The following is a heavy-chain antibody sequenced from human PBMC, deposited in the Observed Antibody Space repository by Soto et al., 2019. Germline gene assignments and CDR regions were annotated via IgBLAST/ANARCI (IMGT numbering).Heavy chain of an antibody. CDR3: ASVLGGWDCSSGSCPSHFDY. CDR2: ISYDGSNK. J-gene: IGHJ4*02. Sequence: QVQLVESGGGVVQPGRSLRLSCAASGFTFSSYGMHWVRQAPGKGLEWVAVISYDGSNKYYADSVKGRFTISRDNSKNTLYLQMNSLRAEDTAVYYCASVLGGWDCSSGSCPSHFDYWGQGTLVTVSS. CDR1: GFTFSSYG. V-gene: IGHV3-30*03. D-gene: IGHD2-15*01.